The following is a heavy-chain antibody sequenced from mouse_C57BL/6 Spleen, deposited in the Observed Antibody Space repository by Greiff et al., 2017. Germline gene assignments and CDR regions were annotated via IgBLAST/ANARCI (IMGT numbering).Heavy chain of an antibody. CDR3: ARSSYGNYDAY. CDR1: GYTFTDYY. V-gene: IGHV1-26*01. D-gene: IGHD2-10*01. CDR2: INPNNGGT. Sequence: EVQLQQSGPELVKPGASVKISCKASGYTFTDYYMNWVKQSPGQSLEWIGDINPNNGGTSYNQKFKGKATLTVDKSSSTAYMELRSLTSEDSAVYYCARSSYGNYDAYWGQGTLVTVSA. J-gene: IGHJ3*01.